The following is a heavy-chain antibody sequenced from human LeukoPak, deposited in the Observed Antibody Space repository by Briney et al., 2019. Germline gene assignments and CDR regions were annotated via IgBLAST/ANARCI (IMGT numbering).Heavy chain of an antibody. Sequence: SETLSLTCTVSGGFISSSSYYWGWIRQPPGKGLEWIGYIYYSGSTYYNPSLKSRVTISVDTSKNQFSLKLSSVTAADTAVYYCARGHYPEALAYCGGDCFWYFDLWGRGTLVTVSS. D-gene: IGHD2-21*02. CDR1: GGFISSSSYY. CDR2: IYYSGST. CDR3: ARGHYPEALAYCGGDCFWYFDL. V-gene: IGHV4-31*03. J-gene: IGHJ2*01.